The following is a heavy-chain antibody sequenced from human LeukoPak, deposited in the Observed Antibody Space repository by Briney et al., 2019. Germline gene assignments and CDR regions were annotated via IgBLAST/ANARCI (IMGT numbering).Heavy chain of an antibody. D-gene: IGHD3-3*01. V-gene: IGHV4-59*01. Sequence: SETLSLTCSVSGGSISNYCWSWTRQSPGKGLEWIGYIYYSGTTNYNPSLKSRVSISLDTSKSQFSLKLSSVTAADTAVYYCARAGFWSNYYQLYDYWGQGTLVTVSS. J-gene: IGHJ4*02. CDR1: GGSISNYC. CDR3: ARAGFWSNYYQLYDY. CDR2: IYYSGTT.